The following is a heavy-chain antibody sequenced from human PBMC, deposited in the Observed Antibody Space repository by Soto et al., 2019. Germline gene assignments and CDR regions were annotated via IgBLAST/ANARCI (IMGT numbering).Heavy chain of an antibody. CDR2: ISAGGGST. CDR3: AAARPPGHGFPPYYLNY. V-gene: IGHV3-23*01. J-gene: IGHJ4*02. D-gene: IGHD5-12*01. CDR1: GFTFDSYA. Sequence: DVQLLESGGGLVQPGGSLRLSCAAAGFTFDSYAMTWVRQAPGKGLEWVSTISAGGGSTYYADSVKGRLTISRDNSQPTVYLHLSSLRAEDTAVYFCAAARPPGHGFPPYYLNYWGLGTLVTVSS.